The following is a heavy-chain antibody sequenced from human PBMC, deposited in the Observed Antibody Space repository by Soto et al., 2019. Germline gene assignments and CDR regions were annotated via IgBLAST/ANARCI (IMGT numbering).Heavy chain of an antibody. J-gene: IGHJ4*02. Sequence: PSETLSLTCAVYGGSFSGYYWSWIRQPPGKGLEWIGEINHSGSTNYNPSLKSRVTISVDTSKNQFSLKLSSVTAADTAVYYYARGLRLWWFGENRLDYWGQGTLVTVSS. CDR3: ARGLRLWWFGENRLDY. V-gene: IGHV4-34*01. CDR1: GGSFSGYY. CDR2: INHSGST. D-gene: IGHD3-10*01.